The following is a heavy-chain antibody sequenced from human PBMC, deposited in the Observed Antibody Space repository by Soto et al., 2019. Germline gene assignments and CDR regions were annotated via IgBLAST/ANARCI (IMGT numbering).Heavy chain of an antibody. D-gene: IGHD6-6*01. J-gene: IGHJ4*02. Sequence: GGSLRLSCAASGFTFSSYDMHWVRQATGKGLGWVSAIGTAGDTYYPGSVKGRFTISRENAKNSLYLQMNSLRAEDTAVYYCARGGLGIAARFFDYWGQGTLVTVSS. CDR1: GFTFSSYD. CDR2: IGTAGDT. CDR3: ARGGLGIAARFFDY. V-gene: IGHV3-13*01.